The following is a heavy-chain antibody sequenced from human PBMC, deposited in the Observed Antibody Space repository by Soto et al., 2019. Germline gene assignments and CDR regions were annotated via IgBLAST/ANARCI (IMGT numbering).Heavy chain of an antibody. D-gene: IGHD3-3*01. V-gene: IGHV3-9*01. CDR1: GFTFDDYA. CDR3: AKGAYDFWSGDAFDI. Sequence: GGSLRLSCAASGFTFDDYAMHWVRQAPGKGLEWVSGISWNSGSIGYADSVKGRFTISRDNAKNSLYLQMNSLRAEDTALYYCAKGAYDFWSGDAFDIWGQGTMVTVSS. J-gene: IGHJ3*02. CDR2: ISWNSGSI.